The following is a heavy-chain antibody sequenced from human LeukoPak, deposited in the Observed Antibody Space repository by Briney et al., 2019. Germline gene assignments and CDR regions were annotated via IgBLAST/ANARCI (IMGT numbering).Heavy chain of an antibody. CDR2: VRRDGSDK. V-gene: IGHV3-7*01. D-gene: IGHD3-10*01. Sequence: GGSLRLSCAASGFTFSSYWMSWVRQAPGKGLEWVANVRRDGSDKYYVDSVKGRFTISRDNAKNSLYLQMNSLRAEDTAVYYCARDNGVVRGVITRWGQGTLVTVSS. CDR1: GFTFSSYW. CDR3: ARDNGVVRGVITR. J-gene: IGHJ4*02.